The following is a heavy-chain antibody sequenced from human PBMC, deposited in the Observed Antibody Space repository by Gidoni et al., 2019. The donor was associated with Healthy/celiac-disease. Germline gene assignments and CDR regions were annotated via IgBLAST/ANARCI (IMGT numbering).Heavy chain of an antibody. CDR1: GYTFTSYA. CDR3: ARDGGWGIVLMVYASHGFDY. D-gene: IGHD2-8*01. V-gene: IGHV7-4-1*02. CDR2: INTNPGNP. Sequence: QVQLVQSGSELKKPGASVKVSCKASGYTFTSYAMNWVRQAPGQGFEWMGWINTNPGNPTYAKGFTGRFVFSLDTSVSTAYLQISSLKAEDTAVYYCARDGGWGIVLMVYASHGFDYWGQGTLVTVSS. J-gene: IGHJ4*02.